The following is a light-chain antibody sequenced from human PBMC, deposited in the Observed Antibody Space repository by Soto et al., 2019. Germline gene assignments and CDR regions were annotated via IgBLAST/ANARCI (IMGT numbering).Light chain of an antibody. CDR1: QDIRTY. CDR3: QQGTALMYT. J-gene: IGKJ2*01. V-gene: IGKV1D-12*01. Sequence: DIQVTQSQSSLSASVGDRVTITCRASQDIRTYLAWYQQKPGKAPKLLIFAASTLQSGVPPRFIGSGSGTDFTLTISNLQPEDFATYYCQQGTALMYTFGQGTKLEIK. CDR2: AAS.